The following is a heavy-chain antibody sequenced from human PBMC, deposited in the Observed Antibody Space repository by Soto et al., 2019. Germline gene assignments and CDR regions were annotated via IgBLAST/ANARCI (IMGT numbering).Heavy chain of an antibody. CDR3: ATGGRWNYHFDY. Sequence: EVLLVESGGGVVQPGGSLRLSCAASGFTFSNYWMHWVRQAPGTGLVWVSRINFEGATTHYADSVKGRFTISRDNAKNTLYLQVNSLGAEDTAVYRCATGGRWNYHFDYWGQGTLVTVSS. D-gene: IGHD1-7*01. CDR1: GFTFSNYW. J-gene: IGHJ4*02. V-gene: IGHV3-74*01. CDR2: INFEGATT.